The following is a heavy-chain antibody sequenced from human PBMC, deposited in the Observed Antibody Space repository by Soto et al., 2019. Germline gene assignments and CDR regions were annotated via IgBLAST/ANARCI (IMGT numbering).Heavy chain of an antibody. CDR1: GGSISSSHW. CDR2: ISHSGTS. V-gene: IGHV4-4*02. D-gene: IGHD3-9*01. J-gene: IGHJ3*01. CDR3: PRVVLTITRGAFDA. Sequence: QVQLQESGPGLEKPSGTLSLTCAVSGGSISSSHWWTWVRQSPGKGLEYIGEISHSGTSNSNPSLKSRVTLSVDKSNNHFSLTLTSVTAAVSAVYYWPRVVLTITRGAFDAWGQGTLVIVSS.